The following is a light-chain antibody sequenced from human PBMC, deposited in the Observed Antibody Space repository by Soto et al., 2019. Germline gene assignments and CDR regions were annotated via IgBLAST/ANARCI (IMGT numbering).Light chain of an antibody. V-gene: IGLV1-40*01. CDR1: SSNIGARYD. Sequence: QSVLTQPPSVSGAPGQRVTISCTGSSSNIGARYDVHWYQQLPGTSPKLLIYDNSNRPSGVPDRFSGSKSGTSASLAITGLHAEDEADYYCQSYDSSLSGARVFGGGTQLTVL. CDR3: QSYDSSLSGARV. J-gene: IGLJ3*02. CDR2: DNS.